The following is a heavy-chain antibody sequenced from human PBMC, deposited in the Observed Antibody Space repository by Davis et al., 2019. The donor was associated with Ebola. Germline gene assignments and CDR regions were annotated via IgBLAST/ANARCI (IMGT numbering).Heavy chain of an antibody. CDR1: GYSFTSYW. Sequence: GESLIISCKCSGYSFTSYWICWVRQMPGTGLEWMGIIYPVDSDTRYSPSFQGQVTISADKSISTAYLQWSSLKASDTAMYYCARLGMGYSFTQADYYHFAMDVWGQGTTVVVSS. D-gene: IGHD4-11*01. CDR2: IYPVDSDT. CDR3: ARLGMGYSFTQADYYHFAMDV. V-gene: IGHV5-51*01. J-gene: IGHJ6*02.